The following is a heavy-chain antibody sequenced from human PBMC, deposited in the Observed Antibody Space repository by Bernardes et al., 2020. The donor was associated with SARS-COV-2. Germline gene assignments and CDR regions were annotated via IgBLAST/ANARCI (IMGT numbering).Heavy chain of an antibody. CDR1: GFTFSSYA. CDR2: ISGSVGTT. CDR3: AKFLAGSSPHRTGAVTYFDY. J-gene: IGHJ4*02. D-gene: IGHD3-3*01. Sequence: GGSLRLSCAASGFTFSSYAMSWVRQAPGKGPEWVSSISGSVGTTFSADSVKGRFTISRDNSKNTLYLQMNSLRAGDTAVYYCAKFLAGSSPHRTGAVTYFDYWGQGTLVTVSS. V-gene: IGHV3-23*01.